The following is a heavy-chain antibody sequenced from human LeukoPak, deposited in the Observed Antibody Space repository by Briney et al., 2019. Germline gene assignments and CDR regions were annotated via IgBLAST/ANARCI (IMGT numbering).Heavy chain of an antibody. CDR2: IYYSGST. J-gene: IGHJ5*02. Sequence: SETLSLTCTVSGGSISSYYWSWIRQPPGKGLEWIGYIYYSGSTNYNPSLKSRVTISVDTSKNQFSLKLSSVTAADTAVYYCARAVGYCSGGSCYDWFDPWGQGTLVTVSS. CDR1: GGSISSYY. CDR3: ARAVGYCSGGSCYDWFDP. D-gene: IGHD2-15*01. V-gene: IGHV4-59*01.